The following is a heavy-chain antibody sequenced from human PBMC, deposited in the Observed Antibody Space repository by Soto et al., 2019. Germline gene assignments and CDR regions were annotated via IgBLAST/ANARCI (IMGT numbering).Heavy chain of an antibody. D-gene: IGHD6-19*01. Sequence: QVQLVESGGGVVQPGRSLRLSCAASGFTYSSYGMHWVRQAPGKGLEWVAVLAFDGTDKYYADSVKGRFTISRDNSKNTLYRQMNSLRAEDTAVYYCAKDVGSSGWFPFDYWGQGTLVTVSS. CDR1: GFTYSSYG. CDR3: AKDVGSSGWFPFDY. V-gene: IGHV3-30*18. CDR2: LAFDGTDK. J-gene: IGHJ4*02.